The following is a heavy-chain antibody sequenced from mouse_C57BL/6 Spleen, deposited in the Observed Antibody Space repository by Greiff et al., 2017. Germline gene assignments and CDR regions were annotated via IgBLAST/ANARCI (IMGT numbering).Heavy chain of an antibody. V-gene: IGHV1-26*01. D-gene: IGHD3-2*02. CDR1: GYTFTDYY. CDR2: INPNNGGT. J-gene: IGHJ4*01. CDR3: ARCEQLRPPYAMDY. Sequence: EVQLQQSGPELVKPGASVKISCKASGYTFTDYYMNWVKQSHGKSLEWIGDINPNNGGTSYNQKFKGKATLTVDKSSSTAYMELRSLTSEDSAVYYCARCEQLRPPYAMDYWGQGTSVTVSS.